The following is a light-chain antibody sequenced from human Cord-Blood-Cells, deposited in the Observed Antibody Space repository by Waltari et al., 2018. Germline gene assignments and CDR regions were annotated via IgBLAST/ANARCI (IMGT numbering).Light chain of an antibody. V-gene: IGLV2-14*01. CDR1: SSDGGGYNY. CDR2: EVS. Sequence: QSALTQPASVSGSPGQSITISCTGTSSDGGGYNYVSCYQQHPGKAPKLMIYEVSNRPSGVSNRFSGSKSGNTASLTISGLQAEDEADYYCSSYTSSSTDVVFGGGTKLTVL. CDR3: SSYTSSSTDVV. J-gene: IGLJ2*01.